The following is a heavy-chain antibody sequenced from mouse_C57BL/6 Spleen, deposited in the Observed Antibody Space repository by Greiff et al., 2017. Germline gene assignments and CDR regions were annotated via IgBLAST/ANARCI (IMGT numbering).Heavy chain of an antibody. CDR3: ARGGNFFDY. V-gene: IGHV1-82*01. Sequence: VQLQQSGPELVKPGASVKISCKASGYAFSSSWMNWVKQRPGKGLEWIGRIYPGDGDTNYNGKFKGKATLTADKSSSTAYMQLSSLTSEDSAVYFWARGGNFFDYWGQGTTLTVSS. CDR1: GYAFSSSW. CDR2: IYPGDGDT. J-gene: IGHJ2*01.